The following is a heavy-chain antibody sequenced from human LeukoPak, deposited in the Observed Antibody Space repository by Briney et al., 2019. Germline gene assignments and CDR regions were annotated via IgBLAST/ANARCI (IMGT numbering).Heavy chain of an antibody. Sequence: PGGSLRLSCAASGFTFSDYYMSWIRQAPGKGLEWVSCIDSNGYTIYYADSLRGRFTISRDNAKNSLYLQINGLRVDDTAVYYCEREHEQSVWRTYGTYCYYCYIDVWGKGTTVTVSS. J-gene: IGHJ6*03. V-gene: IGHV3-11*01. CDR1: GFTFSDYY. D-gene: IGHD3-16*01. CDR2: IDSNGYTI. CDR3: EREHEQSVWRTYGTYCYYCYIDV.